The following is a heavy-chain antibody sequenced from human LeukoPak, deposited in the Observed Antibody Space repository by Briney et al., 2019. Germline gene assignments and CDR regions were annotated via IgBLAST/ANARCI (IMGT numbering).Heavy chain of an antibody. CDR3: ARTYYYDSSGQAVAFDI. CDR2: IYPGDSDT. V-gene: IGHV5-51*01. J-gene: IGHJ3*02. Sequence: GESLKISCKGSGYSFTSYWIGWVRQMPGKGLEWMGIIYPGDSDTRYSPSFQGQVTISADKSISTAYLQWSSLKASDTAMYYCARTYYYDSSGQAVAFDIWGQGTMVTVSS. D-gene: IGHD3-22*01. CDR1: GYSFTSYW.